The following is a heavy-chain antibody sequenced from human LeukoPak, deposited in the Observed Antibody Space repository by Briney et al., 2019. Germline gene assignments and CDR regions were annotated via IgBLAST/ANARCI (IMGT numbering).Heavy chain of an antibody. V-gene: IGHV3-23*01. CDR1: GFTFSNYA. CDR3: AKWGDYDVLTGYYASDY. J-gene: IGHJ4*02. D-gene: IGHD3-9*01. Sequence: GGSLRLSCVASGFTFSNYAMSWVRQAPGKGLEWVSAITGSGGNTYYADSVKGRFTISRDNSKNTVFLQMNSLRAEDTAVYYCAKWGDYDVLTGYYASDYWGQGTLVTVSS. CDR2: ITGSGGNT.